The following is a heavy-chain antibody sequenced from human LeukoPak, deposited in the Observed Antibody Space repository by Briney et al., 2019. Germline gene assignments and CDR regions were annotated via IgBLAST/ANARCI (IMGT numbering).Heavy chain of an antibody. V-gene: IGHV4-4*02. Sequence: SETLSLTCAVSGGSISSNWWSWVRQPPGKGLEWIGEINHSGSTNYNPSLKSRVTISVDTSKNQFSLKLSSVTAADTAVYYCASPPIRGRDYWGQGTLVTVSS. CDR2: INHSGST. D-gene: IGHD3-10*01. CDR1: GGSISSNW. CDR3: ASPPIRGRDY. J-gene: IGHJ4*02.